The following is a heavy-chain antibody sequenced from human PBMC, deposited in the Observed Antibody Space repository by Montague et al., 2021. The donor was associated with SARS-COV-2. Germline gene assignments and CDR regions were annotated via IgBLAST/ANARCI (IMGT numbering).Heavy chain of an antibody. CDR2: INHRGTT. V-gene: IGHV4-34*01. CDR1: GGSFSGSF. Sequence: SETLSLTCAVYGGSFSGSFWTWIRQPPGKGLEWLGEINHRGTTKXNPSVESRVLMSVDTSKNRFALRLTSVTVGDTAVYYCAKTGGFSEILADYDNPRDVPVEHGQKDVQPPGRAFDNWGQGKLVTVSS. J-gene: IGHJ3*02. D-gene: IGHD3-22*01. CDR3: AKTGGFSEILADYDNPRDVPVEHGQKDVQPPGRAFDN.